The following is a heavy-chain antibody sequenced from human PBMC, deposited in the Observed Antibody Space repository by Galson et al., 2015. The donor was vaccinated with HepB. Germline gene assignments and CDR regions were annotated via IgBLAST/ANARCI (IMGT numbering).Heavy chain of an antibody. V-gene: IGHV1-18*04. D-gene: IGHD3-16*01. CDR2: ISAYNGNT. CDR1: GYTFTSYG. Sequence: QSGAEVKKPGASVKVSCKASGYTFTSYGISWGRQAPGQGLEWMGWISAYNGNTNYAQKLQGRVTMTTDTSTSTAYMELRSLRSDDTAVYYCARGLRGGGNKNDAFDIWGQGTMVTVSS. CDR3: ARGLRGGGNKNDAFDI. J-gene: IGHJ3*02.